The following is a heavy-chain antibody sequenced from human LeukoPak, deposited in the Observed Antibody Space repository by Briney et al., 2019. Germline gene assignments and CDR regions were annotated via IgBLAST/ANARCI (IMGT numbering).Heavy chain of an antibody. CDR2: IKQDGSEK. CDR1: GVTLSNYW. CDR3: ARSPNVVDY. Sequence: PGGSLRLSCVASGVTLSNYWMTWVRQAPGKGLEWVANIKQDGSEKYYVSSVKGRFTISRDNAKNSLFLQMNSLRAEDTAVYYCARSPNVVDYWGQGTLVTVSS. J-gene: IGHJ4*02. V-gene: IGHV3-7*01.